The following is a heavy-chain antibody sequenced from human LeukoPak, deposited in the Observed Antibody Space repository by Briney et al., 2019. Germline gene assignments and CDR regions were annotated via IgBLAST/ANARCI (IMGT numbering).Heavy chain of an antibody. J-gene: IGHJ5*02. CDR2: IYPGDSET. Sequence: GESLQISCKASGSIFTSYWIAWVRQTPGEGLESMGIIYPGDSETRYSPSFQGQVTFSADKSISTAYLQWSSLKASDTAIYYCARRSTLTGTGRGGWFDPWGQGTLVTVSS. CDR3: ARRSTLTGTGRGGWFDP. V-gene: IGHV5-51*01. D-gene: IGHD1-7*01. CDR1: GSIFTSYW.